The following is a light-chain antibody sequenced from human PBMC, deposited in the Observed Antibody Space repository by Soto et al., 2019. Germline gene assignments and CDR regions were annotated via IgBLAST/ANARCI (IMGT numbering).Light chain of an antibody. J-gene: IGKJ1*01. CDR1: QSISSW. CDR3: QQYNSYSRT. CDR2: DAS. V-gene: IGKV1-5*01. Sequence: DIQMTQSPFTLSASVGAIVTITCLASQSISSWLAWYQQKPGKAPKLLIYDASSLESGVPSRFSGSVSGTEFNLTISSLQTDDFATYEGQQYNSYSRTFCQGTKVDIK.